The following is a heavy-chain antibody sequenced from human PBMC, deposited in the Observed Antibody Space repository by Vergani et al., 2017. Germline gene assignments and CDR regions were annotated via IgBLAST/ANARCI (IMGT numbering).Heavy chain of an antibody. D-gene: IGHD1-26*01. CDR1: GFTFDDYA. J-gene: IGHJ6*02. CDR3: AGATRDLRKGMDV. CDR2: ISWNSGSI. Sequence: EVQLVESGGGLVKPGGSLRLSCAASGFTFDDYAMHWVRQAPGKGLEWVSGISWNSGSIGYADSVKGRFTISRDNAKNSLYLQMNGLRAEDTAVYYCAGATRDLRKGMDVWGQGTTVTVSS. V-gene: IGHV3-9*01.